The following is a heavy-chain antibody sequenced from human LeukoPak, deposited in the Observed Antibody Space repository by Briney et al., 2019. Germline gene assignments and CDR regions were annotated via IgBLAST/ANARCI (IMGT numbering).Heavy chain of an antibody. CDR2: ISPRGGGT. CDR1: GFTFRNYG. J-gene: IGHJ3*02. Sequence: GGSLRLSCAASGFTFRNYGMNWVRQAPGKGLEWVSGISPRGGGTYYADSVKGRFTISRDNAKNSLYLQMNSLRAEDMALYYCAKALGSGAFDIWGQGTMVTVSS. V-gene: IGHV3-23*01. D-gene: IGHD3-10*01. CDR3: AKALGSGAFDI.